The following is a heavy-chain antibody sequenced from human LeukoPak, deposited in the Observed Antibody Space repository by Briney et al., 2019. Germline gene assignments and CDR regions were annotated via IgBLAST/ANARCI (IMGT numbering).Heavy chain of an antibody. CDR3: VRHDGRGGATMGAFDS. CDR1: AASISSSNHH. CDR2: IYSGRTF. D-gene: IGHD5-12*01. J-gene: IGHJ5*01. Sequence: SETLSLTCTISAASISSSNHHWGWIRQSPGKGLEWIGSIYSGRTFYYNPSLNSRVTISVVTSDQFTLQLNSVTAADTAVYYCVRHDGRGGATMGAFDSWGQGSLVTVSS. V-gene: IGHV4-39*01.